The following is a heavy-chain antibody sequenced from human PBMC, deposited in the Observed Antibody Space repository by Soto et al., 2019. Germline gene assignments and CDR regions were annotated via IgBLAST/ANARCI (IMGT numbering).Heavy chain of an antibody. CDR1: GYTFTDYY. V-gene: IGHV1-69-2*01. Sequence: EVQLVQSGAEVKKPGATVKISCKVSGYTFTDYYMHWVQQAPGKGLEWMGLVDPEDGETIYAEKFQGRVTITADTSTDTAYMELSSLRSEDTAVYYCATAEPYGDHRPRAYYYYGMDVWGQGTTVTVSS. CDR3: ATAEPYGDHRPRAYYYYGMDV. D-gene: IGHD4-17*01. CDR2: VDPEDGET. J-gene: IGHJ6*02.